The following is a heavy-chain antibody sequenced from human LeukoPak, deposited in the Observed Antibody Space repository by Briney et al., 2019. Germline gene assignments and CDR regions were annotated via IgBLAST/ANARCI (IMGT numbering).Heavy chain of an antibody. J-gene: IGHJ5*02. V-gene: IGHV4-59*01. CDR1: GGPISSYY. Sequence: PSETLSLTCTVSGGPISSYYWSWIRQPPGKGLEWIGYIYYSGSTNYNPSLKGRVTISVDTSKNQFSLKLSSVTAADTAVYYCARDKVGRNWFDPWGQGTLVTVSS. CDR3: ARDKVGRNWFDP. CDR2: IYYSGST.